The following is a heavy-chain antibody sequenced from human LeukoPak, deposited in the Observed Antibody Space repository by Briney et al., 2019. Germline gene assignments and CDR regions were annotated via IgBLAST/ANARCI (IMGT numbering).Heavy chain of an antibody. CDR3: ARAPFYGDYVNAFDI. D-gene: IGHD4-17*01. CDR1: GGSFSGYY. CDR2: INHSGST. V-gene: IGHV4-34*01. Sequence: PSETLSLTCAVYGGSFSGYYWSWIRQPPGKGPEWIGEINHSGSTNYNPSLKSRVTISVDTSKNQFSLKLSSVTAADTAVYYCARAPFYGDYVNAFDIWGQGTMVTVSS. J-gene: IGHJ3*02.